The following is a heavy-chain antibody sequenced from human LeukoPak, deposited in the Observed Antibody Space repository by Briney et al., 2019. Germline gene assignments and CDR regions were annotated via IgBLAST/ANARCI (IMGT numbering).Heavy chain of an antibody. CDR2: IYSGGST. CDR1: GFTFSSYA. Sequence: GGSLRLSCAASGFTFSSYAMSWARQAPGKGLEWVSVIYSGGSTYYADSVKGRFTISRDNSKSTLYLQMNSLRAEDTAVYYCARRQRVRGVIYYGMDVWGQGTTVTVSS. D-gene: IGHD3-10*01. V-gene: IGHV3-66*01. CDR3: ARRQRVRGVIYYGMDV. J-gene: IGHJ6*02.